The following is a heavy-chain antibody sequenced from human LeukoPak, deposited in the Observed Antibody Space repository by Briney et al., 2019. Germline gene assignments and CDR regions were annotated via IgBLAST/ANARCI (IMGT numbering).Heavy chain of an antibody. J-gene: IGHJ4*02. CDR2: INPSGGST. CDR1: GYTFTSYY. V-gene: IGHV1-46*01. CDR3: ARPHEDIVATSPLNRFDY. Sequence: GASVKVSCKASGYTFTSYYMHWVRQPPRQGREWMGIINPSGGSTSYAQKFQGRVTMTRDTSTSTVYMELSSLRSEDTAVYYCARPHEDIVATSPLNRFDYWGQGTLVTVSS. D-gene: IGHD5-12*01.